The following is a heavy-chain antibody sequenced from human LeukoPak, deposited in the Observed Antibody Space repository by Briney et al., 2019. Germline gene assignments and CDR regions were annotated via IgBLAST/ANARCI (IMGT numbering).Heavy chain of an antibody. CDR3: AKWGDYDILTGYYDSDY. CDR2: ISYDGSNK. J-gene: IGHJ4*02. CDR1: GFTFSSYA. V-gene: IGHV3-30-3*02. Sequence: QPGRSLRLSCAASGFTFSSYAMHWVRQAPGKGLEWVAVISYDGSNKYYADSVKGRFTISRDNSKNTLYLQMNSLRAEDTAVYYCAKWGDYDILTGYYDSDYWGQGTLVTVSS. D-gene: IGHD3-9*01.